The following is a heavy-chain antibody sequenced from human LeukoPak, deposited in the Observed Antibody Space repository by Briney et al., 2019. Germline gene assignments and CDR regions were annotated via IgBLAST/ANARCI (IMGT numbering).Heavy chain of an antibody. J-gene: IGHJ3*02. CDR2: INHSGST. V-gene: IGHV4-34*01. CDR3: ARGRITLGPYDAFDI. CDR1: GGSFRGYY. D-gene: IGHD3-10*01. Sequence: PSETLSRTCAVYGGSFRGYYWSWIRQPPGKGLEWIGEINHSGSTNYNPSLKSRVTISVDTSKNQFSLKLSSVPASDTAVYYCARGRITLGPYDAFDIWGQGTMVPVSS.